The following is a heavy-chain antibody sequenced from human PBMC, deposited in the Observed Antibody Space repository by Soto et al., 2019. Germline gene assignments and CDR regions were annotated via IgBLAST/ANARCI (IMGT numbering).Heavy chain of an antibody. D-gene: IGHD1-7*01. Sequence: QVQLVQSGAEVKKPGASVKVSCKASGYTFTSYGISWVRQAPGQGLEWMGWISAYNGNTNSAQKLQGRVTMTTATSPSTAYMELRSLRSDDTAVYYCAFNWNYEYAFDIWGQGTMVTVSS. CDR3: AFNWNYEYAFDI. J-gene: IGHJ3*02. CDR1: GYTFTSYG. V-gene: IGHV1-18*01. CDR2: ISAYNGNT.